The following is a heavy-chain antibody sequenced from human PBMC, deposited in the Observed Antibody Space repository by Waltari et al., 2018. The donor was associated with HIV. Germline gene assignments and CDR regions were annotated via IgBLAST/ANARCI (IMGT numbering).Heavy chain of an antibody. CDR1: GGSISSSSYY. D-gene: IGHD3-3*01. CDR2: IYYSGST. CDR3: ASSPHDFWSGYYSPLFDY. V-gene: IGHV4-39*07. J-gene: IGHJ4*02. Sequence: QLQLQESGPGLVKPSETLSLTCTVSGGSISSSSYYWGWIRQPPGTGLEWIGSIYYSGSTYYNPSLKSRVTISVDTSKNQFSLKLSSVTAADTAVYYCASSPHDFWSGYYSPLFDYWGQGTLVTVSS.